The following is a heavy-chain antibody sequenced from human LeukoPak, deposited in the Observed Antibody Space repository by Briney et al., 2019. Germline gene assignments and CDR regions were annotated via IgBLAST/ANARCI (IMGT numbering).Heavy chain of an antibody. CDR3: ARPYFDLLDWFDP. D-gene: IGHD3-9*01. Sequence: ASVKVSCKASGYTFTGYYMHWVRQAPGQGLEWMGWINPNSGGTNYAQKFQGRVTMTRDTSISTAYMELSRLRSDNTAVYYCARPYFDLLDWFDPWGQGTLVTVSS. CDR1: GYTFTGYY. V-gene: IGHV1-2*02. CDR2: INPNSGGT. J-gene: IGHJ5*02.